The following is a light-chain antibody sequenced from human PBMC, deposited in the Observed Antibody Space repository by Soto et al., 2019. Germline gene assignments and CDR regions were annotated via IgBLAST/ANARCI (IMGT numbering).Light chain of an antibody. CDR3: GTWDSSLSAVV. Sequence: QSVLTQPPSVSAAPGQKVTISCSGSSSNIGNNYVSWYQQLPGTAPKFLIYDNNKRPSGIPDRFSGSKSDTSATLGITGLQTGDEADYYCGTWDSSLSAVVFGGGTKLTVL. V-gene: IGLV1-51*01. J-gene: IGLJ2*01. CDR2: DNN. CDR1: SSNIGNNY.